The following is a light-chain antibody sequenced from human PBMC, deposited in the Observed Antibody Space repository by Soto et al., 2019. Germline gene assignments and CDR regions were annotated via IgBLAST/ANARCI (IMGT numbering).Light chain of an antibody. J-gene: IGKJ4*01. V-gene: IGKV1-5*03. CDR3: QQYNSYSLT. CDR1: QSISSW. CDR2: KAS. Sequence: DIQMTQSPSTLSASVGDRVTTCRASQSISSWLAWYQQKPGKAPKLLIYKASSLESGVPSRFSGSGSGTEFTLTISSLQPDDFATYYCQQYNSYSLTFGGGTKVEIK.